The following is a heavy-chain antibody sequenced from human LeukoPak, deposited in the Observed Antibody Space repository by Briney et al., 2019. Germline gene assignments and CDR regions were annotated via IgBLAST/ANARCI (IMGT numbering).Heavy chain of an antibody. V-gene: IGHV3-48*01. Sequence: GGSLRLSCAASGFSFSIYSLNWVRQAPGKGLEWVSYISHTGSTVSYADSVKGRFTISRDNSKNTLYLQMNSLRAEDTALYYCAKEDYDILTGHYYYYGMDVWGQGTTVTVSS. CDR3: AKEDYDILTGHYYYYGMDV. CDR1: GFSFSIYS. J-gene: IGHJ6*02. D-gene: IGHD3-9*01. CDR2: ISHTGSTV.